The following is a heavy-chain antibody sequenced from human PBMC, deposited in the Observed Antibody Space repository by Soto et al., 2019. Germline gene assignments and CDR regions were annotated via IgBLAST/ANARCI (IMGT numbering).Heavy chain of an antibody. D-gene: IGHD2-2*01. J-gene: IGHJ6*01. CDR3: ARGPAITGYCSSTSCPKRGYNYGMDV. V-gene: IGHV3-74*01. CDR1: GFTFSIYW. Sequence: PGGALRLSCAASGFTFSIYWMHWVRQAPGKGLVWVSRINSDGSITSYADSVKGRFTISRDNAKNTLYLQMNSLRAEDTAVYYCARGPAITGYCSSTSCPKRGYNYGMDVWGQGTTVTVSS. CDR2: INSDGSIT.